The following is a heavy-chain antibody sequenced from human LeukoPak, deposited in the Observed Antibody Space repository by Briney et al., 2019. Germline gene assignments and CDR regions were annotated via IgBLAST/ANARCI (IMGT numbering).Heavy chain of an antibody. CDR3: AAGRWGSLDEFDY. CDR2: ISYDGSNK. D-gene: IGHD3-16*01. J-gene: IGHJ4*02. CDR1: GFTFSSYG. Sequence: PGGSLRLSCAASGFTFSSYGMHWVRQAPGKGLEWVAVISYDGSNKYYADSVKGRFTISRDNSKNTLYLQMNSLRAEDTAVYYCAAGRWGSLDEFDYWGQGTLVTVSS. V-gene: IGHV3-30*03.